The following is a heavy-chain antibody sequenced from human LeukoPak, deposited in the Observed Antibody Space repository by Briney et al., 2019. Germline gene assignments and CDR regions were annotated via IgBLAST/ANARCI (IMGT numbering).Heavy chain of an antibody. J-gene: IGHJ4*02. D-gene: IGHD6-19*01. V-gene: IGHV1-2*02. CDR3: AKDPSFSSGWQHRFDY. CDR2: INPNSGGT. Sequence: ASVKVSCKASGYTFSDYYIHWVRQAPGQGLEWVGWINPNSGGTDSAQKLQGRVTMTRDTSISATYMELRTLTSDDTAVYYCAKDPSFSSGWQHRFDYWGQGTLVTVSS. CDR1: GYTFSDYY.